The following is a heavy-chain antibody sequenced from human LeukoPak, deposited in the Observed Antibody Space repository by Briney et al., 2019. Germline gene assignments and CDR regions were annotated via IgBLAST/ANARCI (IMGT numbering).Heavy chain of an antibody. Sequence: SETLSLTCTVSGGSISSGGYYWSWIRQPPGKGLEWIGYIYYSGSTYYNPSLKSRVTISVDTSKNQFSLKLSSVTAADTAVYYCARHQWELRAFDIWGQGTMVTVSS. J-gene: IGHJ3*02. CDR2: IYYSGST. CDR3: ARHQWELRAFDI. V-gene: IGHV4-31*03. CDR1: GGSISSGGYY. D-gene: IGHD1-26*01.